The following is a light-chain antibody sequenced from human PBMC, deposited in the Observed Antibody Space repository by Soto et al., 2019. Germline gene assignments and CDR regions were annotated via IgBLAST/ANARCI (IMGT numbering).Light chain of an antibody. CDR1: SSNSGAGYE. J-gene: IGLJ1*01. Sequence: QSVLTQPPSVSESPGQRVTISCTGSSSNSGAGYEAHWYQQVPGTAPKLLIYENNNRPSGVPDRFSGSKSGTSASRAITGLQAEDEAEYYCQSYDSSLSGYVFGTGTKVTVL. V-gene: IGLV1-40*01. CDR3: QSYDSSLSGYV. CDR2: ENN.